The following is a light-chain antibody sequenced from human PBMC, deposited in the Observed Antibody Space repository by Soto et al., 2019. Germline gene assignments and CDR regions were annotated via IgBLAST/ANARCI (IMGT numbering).Light chain of an antibody. J-gene: IGKJ4*01. Sequence: EILITQSPATLSVSPGERTNFSCRASQSVRDNLAWYQHKPGQTPRLLIYGASTRAPGIPARFSGAGSGTQFSLTISNLQSEDFAVYYCQQYNTFPLIFGGGTKVEIK. CDR1: QSVRDN. CDR3: QQYNTFPLI. V-gene: IGKV3-15*01. CDR2: GAS.